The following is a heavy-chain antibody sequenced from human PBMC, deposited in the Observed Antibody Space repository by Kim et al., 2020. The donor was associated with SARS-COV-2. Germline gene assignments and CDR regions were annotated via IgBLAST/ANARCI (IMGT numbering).Heavy chain of an antibody. D-gene: IGHD2-8*01. CDR1: GYTFTGYY. J-gene: IGHJ6*02. V-gene: IGHV1-2*06. Sequence: ASVKVSCKASGYTFTGYYMHWVRQAPGQGLEWMGRINPNSGGTNYAQKFQGRVTMTRDTSISTAYMELSRLRSDDTAVYYCASVGSNGPYYYYYGMDVWGQGTTVTVSS. CDR2: INPNSGGT. CDR3: ASVGSNGPYYYYYGMDV.